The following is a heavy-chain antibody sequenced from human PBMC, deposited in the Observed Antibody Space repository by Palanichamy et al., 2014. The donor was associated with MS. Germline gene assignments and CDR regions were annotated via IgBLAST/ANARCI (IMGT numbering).Heavy chain of an antibody. J-gene: IGHJ4*02. Sequence: QVQLVQSGAEVKKPGLSEGSCKASGYAFTDYAIHWVRQAPGQRLEWMGWINAGNGNTKYSQKFQSRVTITRDTSADTAYMELSSLRSEDTALYYCAREHDSWSGYSFDFWGQGTLVTASS. CDR1: GYAFTDYA. CDR3: AREHDSWSGYSFDF. V-gene: IGHV1-3*01. CDR2: INAGNGNT. D-gene: IGHD3-3*01.